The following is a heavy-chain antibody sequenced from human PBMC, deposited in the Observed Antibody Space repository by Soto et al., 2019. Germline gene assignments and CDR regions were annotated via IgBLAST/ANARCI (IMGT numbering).Heavy chain of an antibody. D-gene: IGHD1-7*01. CDR2: ISGSGGST. J-gene: IGHJ3*02. V-gene: IGHV3-23*01. Sequence: EVQLLESGGGLVQPGGSLRLSCAASGFTFSSYAMSWVRQAPGKGLEWVSAISGSGGSTYYADSVKGRFTISRDNSKNTLYLQMNSLRAEDTAVYYCAKDLGVLELTMDDAFDIWGQGTMVTVSS. CDR1: GFTFSSYA. CDR3: AKDLGVLELTMDDAFDI.